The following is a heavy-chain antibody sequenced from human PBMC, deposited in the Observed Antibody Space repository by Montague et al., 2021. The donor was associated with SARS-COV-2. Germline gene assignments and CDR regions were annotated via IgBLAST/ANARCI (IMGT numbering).Heavy chain of an antibody. D-gene: IGHD3-22*01. CDR1: GGSTSSSNW. Sequence: SETLSLTCAVSGGSTSSSNWWSWVRQPPGKGLEWIGEIYHSGSTNYNPSLKSRVTISVDKSKNQFSLKLSSVTAADTAVYYCARGYYDSSGYYILGSLEKSNWFDPWGQGTLVTVSS. CDR3: ARGYYDSSGYYILGSLEKSNWFDP. CDR2: IYHSGST. V-gene: IGHV4-4*02. J-gene: IGHJ5*02.